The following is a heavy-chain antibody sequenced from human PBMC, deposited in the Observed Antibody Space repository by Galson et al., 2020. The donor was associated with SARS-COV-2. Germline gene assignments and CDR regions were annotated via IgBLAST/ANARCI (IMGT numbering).Heavy chain of an antibody. CDR3: ARGQKFWAPDY. J-gene: IGHJ4*02. D-gene: IGHD7-27*01. Sequence: ATGQGLEWLGWMNPNSGNTGYAQKFQGRLTMTRDYSITTAYMELSSLTFEDTVVYYCARGQKFWAPDYWGQGTLVTVSS. V-gene: IGHV1-8*01. CDR2: MNPNSGNT.